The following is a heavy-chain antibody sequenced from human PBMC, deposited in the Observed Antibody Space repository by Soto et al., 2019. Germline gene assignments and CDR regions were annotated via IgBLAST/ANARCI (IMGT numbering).Heavy chain of an antibody. J-gene: IGHJ6*02. CDR3: ARGSNPRYGMDV. CDR2: MFYTGSA. V-gene: IGHV4-31*03. D-gene: IGHD3-10*01. CDR1: GVSISGGGYY. Sequence: SETLSLTCTVSGVSISGGGYYWSWIRQHPGKGLEWIGYMFYTGSAYYNPSLKSRVTISIDTSQNQFSLKLSSVTAADTAVYYCARGSNPRYGMDVWGQGTTVTVSS.